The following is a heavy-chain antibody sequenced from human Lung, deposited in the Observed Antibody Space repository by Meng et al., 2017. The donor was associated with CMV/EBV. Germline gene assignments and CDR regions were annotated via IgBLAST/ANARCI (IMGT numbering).Heavy chain of an antibody. CDR3: AGTAAAGISWSEYFQH. J-gene: IGHJ1*01. CDR2: IKQDGSEK. V-gene: IGHV3-7*01. Sequence: GGXXRLSCAASGFTFSSYWMSWVRQAPGKGLEWVANIKQDGSEKYYVDSVKGRFTISRDNAKNSLYLQMNSLRAEDTAVYYCAGTAAAGISWSEYFQHWGQGTLVTVSS. D-gene: IGHD6-13*01. CDR1: GFTFSSYW.